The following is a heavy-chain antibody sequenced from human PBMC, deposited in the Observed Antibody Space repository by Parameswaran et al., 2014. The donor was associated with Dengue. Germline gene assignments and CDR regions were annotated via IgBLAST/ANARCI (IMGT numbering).Heavy chain of an antibody. V-gene: IGHV1-8*01. D-gene: IGHD2-2*01. CDR3: TRGSTCDSTSCYPTNWFDP. J-gene: IGHJ5*02. Sequence: VRQAPGQGLEWMGWMNPNSGNTHFAQKFQGRVTMTRNTSISTAYMELSSLRSDDTAVYYCTRGSTCDSTSCYPTNWFDPWGQGTLVTVSS. CDR2: MNPNSGNT.